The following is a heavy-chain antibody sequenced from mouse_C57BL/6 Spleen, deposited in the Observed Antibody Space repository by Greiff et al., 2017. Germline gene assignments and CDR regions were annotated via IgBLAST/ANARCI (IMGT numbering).Heavy chain of an antibody. Sequence: QVQLQQPGTELVRPGASVKLSCKASGYTFTGYWMHWVKQRPGQGLEWIGNINPSNGGTNYNKKFKGKATVTVDTSSSTAYMQLSSLPSEDSAVYYCARKSGYDCDGGFGCWGKGTLVTVSA. CDR1: GYTFTGYW. D-gene: IGHD2-4*01. CDR3: ARKSGYDCDGGFGC. CDR2: INPSNGGT. J-gene: IGHJ3*01. V-gene: IGHV1-53*01.